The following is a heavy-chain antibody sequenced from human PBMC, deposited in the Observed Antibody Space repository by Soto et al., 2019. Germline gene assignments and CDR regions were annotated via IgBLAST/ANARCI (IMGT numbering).Heavy chain of an antibody. Sequence: SETLSLTCTVSGGSISSYYWSWIRQPPGKGLEWIGYIYYSGSTNYNPSLKSRVTISVDTSKNQFSLKLSSVTAADTAVYYCARDPGDYYFDYWGQGTLVTVSS. CDR3: ARDPGDYYFDY. CDR2: IYYSGST. D-gene: IGHD2-21*02. V-gene: IGHV4-59*01. J-gene: IGHJ4*02. CDR1: GGSISSYY.